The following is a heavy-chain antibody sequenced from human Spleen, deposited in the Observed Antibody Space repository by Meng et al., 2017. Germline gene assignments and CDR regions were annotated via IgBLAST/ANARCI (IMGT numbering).Heavy chain of an antibody. V-gene: IGHV5-51*01. D-gene: IGHD3-16*02. CDR1: GYSFMNYW. CDR3: ARLSLRYGRVPGDY. J-gene: IGHJ4*02. Sequence: GESLKISCKASGYSFMNYWIGWVRQMPGKGLEWMAIMYSGDSDIRYSPSFQGQVTISADESITTAYLQWSSLRASDTAMYYCARLSLRYGRVPGDYWGQGTLVTVSS. CDR2: MYSGDSDI.